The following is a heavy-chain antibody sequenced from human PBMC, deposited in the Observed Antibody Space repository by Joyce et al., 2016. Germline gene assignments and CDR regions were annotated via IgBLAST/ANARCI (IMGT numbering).Heavy chain of an antibody. Sequence: QMQLVQSGPEVKKPGTSVKVSCKASGFTFTISAMQWVPQAREQRLGWIGCIVVGSGNTNYEQKFQERVTTTRDMSTSTAYMELGSLRSEDTAVYYCAAAPDYYDSSGYYYSAFDICGQGTMVTVSS. CDR2: IVVGSGNT. J-gene: IGHJ3*02. D-gene: IGHD3-22*01. CDR1: GFTFTISA. V-gene: IGHV1-58*02. CDR3: AAAPDYYDSSGYYYSAFDI.